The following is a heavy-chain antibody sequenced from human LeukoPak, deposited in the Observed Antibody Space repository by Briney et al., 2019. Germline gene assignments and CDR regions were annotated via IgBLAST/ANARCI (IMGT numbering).Heavy chain of an antibody. Sequence: SETLSLTCAVSGGSISSSNWWSWVRQPPGKGLEWIGEIYHSGSTNYNPSLKSRVTISVDKSKNQFSLKLSSVTAADTAVYYCARDLGAIAAAGNNWFDPWGQGTLVTVSS. CDR1: GGSISSSNW. V-gene: IGHV4-4*02. D-gene: IGHD6-13*01. J-gene: IGHJ5*02. CDR2: IYHSGST. CDR3: ARDLGAIAAAGNNWFDP.